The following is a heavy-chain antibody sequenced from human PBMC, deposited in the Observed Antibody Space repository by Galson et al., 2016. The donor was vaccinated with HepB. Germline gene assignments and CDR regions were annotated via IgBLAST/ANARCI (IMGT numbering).Heavy chain of an antibody. CDR1: GDSVTSDNTC. D-gene: IGHD5-24*01. CDR2: TYYRSKWFN. CDR3: TRGYMQNGMNV. J-gene: IGHJ6*02. V-gene: IGHV6-1*01. Sequence: CAISGDSVTSDNTCWNWTRQTPSRGLEWLGRTYYRSKWFNDYADSVKSRITVTSDTSKNQFSLQLDSVTPDDTATYFCTRGYMQNGMNVWGQGTTVTVS.